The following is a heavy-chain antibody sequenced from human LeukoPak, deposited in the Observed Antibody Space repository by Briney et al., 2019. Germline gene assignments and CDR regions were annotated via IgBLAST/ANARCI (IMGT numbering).Heavy chain of an antibody. V-gene: IGHV3-23*01. CDR3: ARVGIQLWLDSPDVQSYVQSYYFDY. Sequence: GGSLRLSCAASGFTFSNYAMSWVRQAPGKGLEWVSAISGSGGSTYYADSVKGRFTISRDNSKNTLYLQMNSLRAEDTAVYYCARVGIQLWLDSPDVQSYVQSYYFDYWGQGTLVTVSS. CDR2: ISGSGGST. CDR1: GFTFSNYA. D-gene: IGHD5-18*01. J-gene: IGHJ4*02.